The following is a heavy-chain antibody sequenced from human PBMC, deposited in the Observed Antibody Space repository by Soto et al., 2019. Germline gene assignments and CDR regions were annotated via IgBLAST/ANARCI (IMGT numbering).Heavy chain of an antibody. CDR2: IIPIFGTA. CDR3: ARAARHDYGDYDPSFDY. D-gene: IGHD4-17*01. Sequence: SVKVSCKASGGTFSSYAISWVRQAPGQGLEWMGGIIPIFGTANYAQKFQGRVTITADESTSTAYMELSSLRSEDTAVYYCARAARHDYGDYDPSFDYWGQGTLVTVSS. J-gene: IGHJ4*02. V-gene: IGHV1-69*13. CDR1: GGTFSSYA.